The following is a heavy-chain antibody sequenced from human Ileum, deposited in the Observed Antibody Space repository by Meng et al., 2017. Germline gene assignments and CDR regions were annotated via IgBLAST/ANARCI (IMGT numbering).Heavy chain of an antibody. D-gene: IGHD1-26*01. V-gene: IGHV3-21*01. Sequence: EVQLVESGGGLVKPGGSLRLSCAASGFSLRSYSVNWVRQAPGKGLEWVSSISSSSSYIFYADSVKGRFTISRDNAKNSVYLQMNSLRAEDTAVYYCARDFSGSYYTNYFDYWGQGTLVTVS. J-gene: IGHJ4*02. CDR1: GFSLRSYS. CDR2: ISSSSSYI. CDR3: ARDFSGSYYTNYFDY.